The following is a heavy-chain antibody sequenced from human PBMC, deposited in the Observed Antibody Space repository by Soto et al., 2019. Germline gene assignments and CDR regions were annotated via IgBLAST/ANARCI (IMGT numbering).Heavy chain of an antibody. D-gene: IGHD6-6*01. CDR1: GFTISTNY. Sequence: EVQLVESGGGLVQPGGSLRLSCAASGFTISTNYMSWVRQAPGKGLEWVSVLYSGGKTYYADSVKGRFTISRHNSKNTLYLQMNSLRTEDTAVYYCASEYITSSGVLLRAIDIWGQGTMVTVSS. V-gene: IGHV3-53*04. CDR3: ASEYITSSGVLLRAIDI. CDR2: LYSGGKT. J-gene: IGHJ3*02.